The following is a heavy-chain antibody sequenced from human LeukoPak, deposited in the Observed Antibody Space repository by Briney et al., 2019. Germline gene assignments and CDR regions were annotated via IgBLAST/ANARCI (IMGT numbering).Heavy chain of an antibody. CDR2: INPNSGGT. J-gene: IGHJ5*02. CDR1: GYTFTDYY. V-gene: IGHV1-2*02. D-gene: IGHD4-17*01. Sequence: GASVKVSCKASGYTFTDYYMHWVRQAPGQGLEWMGWINPNSGGTNYAQKFQGRVTMTRDTSISTAYMELSRLRSDDTAVYYCARDPDDYGLFDPWGQGTLVTVSS. CDR3: ARDPDDYGLFDP.